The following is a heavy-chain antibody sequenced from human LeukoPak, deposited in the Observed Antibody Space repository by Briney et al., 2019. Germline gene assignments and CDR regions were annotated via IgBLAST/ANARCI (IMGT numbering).Heavy chain of an antibody. CDR1: GFTFSSYS. J-gene: IGHJ4*02. CDR3: ARLAYSSGVPFVDY. CDR2: ISSSSSYI. V-gene: IGHV3-21*01. D-gene: IGHD6-19*01. Sequence: PGGSLRLSCAASGFTFSSYSMNWVRQAPGKGLEWVSSISSSSSYIYYADSVKGRFTISRDNAKNSLYLQMNSLRAEDTAAYYCARLAYSSGVPFVDYWGQGTLVTVSS.